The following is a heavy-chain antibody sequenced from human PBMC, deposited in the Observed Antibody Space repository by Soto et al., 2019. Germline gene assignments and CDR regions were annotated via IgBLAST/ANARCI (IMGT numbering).Heavy chain of an antibody. CDR1: GGTFSTYA. V-gene: IGHV1-69*01. J-gene: IGHJ4*02. CDR3: ARPKGSYSSGYYYFDY. Sequence: QVHLVQSGAEVKQPGSSVKVSCKTSGGTFSTYAIYWVRQAPGQGLEWMGAIIPLFGTADYAQKFQGRVTITADESTSTASMELSSLRSEDTAVYYCARPKGSYSSGYYYFDYWGQGTLVTVSS. CDR2: IIPLFGTA. D-gene: IGHD6-19*01.